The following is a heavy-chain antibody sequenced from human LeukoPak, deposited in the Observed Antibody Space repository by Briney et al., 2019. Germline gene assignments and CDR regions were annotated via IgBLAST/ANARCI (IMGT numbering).Heavy chain of an antibody. V-gene: IGHV3-30*03. J-gene: IGHJ3*02. D-gene: IGHD6-6*01. Sequence: PAGGSLRLSCAASGFIVSNKYMTWVRQAPGKGLEWVAVISYDGSNKYYADSVKGRFTISRDNSKNTLYLQVSSLRADDTAVYYCARAYEYSSSSYAFDIWGQGTMVTVSS. CDR2: ISYDGSNK. CDR1: GFIVSNKY. CDR3: ARAYEYSSSSYAFDI.